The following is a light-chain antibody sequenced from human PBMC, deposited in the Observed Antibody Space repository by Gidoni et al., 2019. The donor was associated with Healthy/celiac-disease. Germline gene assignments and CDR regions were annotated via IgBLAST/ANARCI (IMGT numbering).Light chain of an antibody. Sequence: SVSPGERATLSCRASQSVSSKLAWYQQKPGQAPRLLIYGASTRATGIPARFSGSGSGTEFTLTISSLQSEDFAVYYCQQYNNWPQTFGQGTKVEIK. CDR3: QQYNNWPQT. V-gene: IGKV3-15*01. J-gene: IGKJ1*01. CDR2: GAS. CDR1: QSVSSK.